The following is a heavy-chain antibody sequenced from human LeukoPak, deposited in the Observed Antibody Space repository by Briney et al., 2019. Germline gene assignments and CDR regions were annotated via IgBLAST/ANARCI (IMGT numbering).Heavy chain of an antibody. CDR2: ISNSGSNK. D-gene: IGHD3-10*01. Sequence: GGSLRLSCAVSGVAFSSYSMSWVRRAPGKGLEWVSAISNSGSNKYYADSMKGGFTISRDNAKNSLYMQMNSLRAEETAVYYCAREVFLGRIWFGYLFHDSWGQGTLVTVSS. CDR1: GVAFSSYS. J-gene: IGHJ5*01. V-gene: IGHV3-21*04. CDR3: AREVFLGRIWFGYLFHDS.